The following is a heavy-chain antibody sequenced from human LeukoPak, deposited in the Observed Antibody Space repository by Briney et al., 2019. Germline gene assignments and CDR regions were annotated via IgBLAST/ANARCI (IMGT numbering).Heavy chain of an antibody. CDR2: ISGSGGGT. D-gene: IGHD3-9*01. CDR3: AKDQGTYYDILTGYYDTYYFDY. J-gene: IGHJ4*02. V-gene: IGHV3-23*01. CDR1: GFTFSSYA. Sequence: GGSLRLSCAASGFTFSSYAMSWVRQAPGKGLEWVSAISGSGGGTYYADSVKGRFTISRDNSKNTLYLQMNSLRAEDTAVYYCAKDQGTYYDILTGYYDTYYFDYWGQGTLVTVSS.